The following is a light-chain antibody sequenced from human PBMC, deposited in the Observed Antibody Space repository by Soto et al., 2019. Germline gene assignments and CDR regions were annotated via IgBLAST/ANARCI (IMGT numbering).Light chain of an antibody. J-gene: IGKJ4*01. V-gene: IGKV1-39*01. CDR2: AAS. CDR3: QQSFSFPAT. CDR1: QSISDS. Sequence: DIQMTQSPSSLSASVGDRVTITCRASQSISDSLNWYQHKPGTAPKLLIYAASSLQSGVPSRFSCGGSGTDFTLTISSLQPEDFVTYFCQQSFSFPATFGRGPKVEIK.